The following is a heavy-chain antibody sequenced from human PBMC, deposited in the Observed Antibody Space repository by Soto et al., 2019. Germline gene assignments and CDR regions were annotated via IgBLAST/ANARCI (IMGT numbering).Heavy chain of an antibody. CDR1: GYTFTTYG. J-gene: IGHJ4*02. CDR2: ISAYNGNT. CDR3: ARQEGHIEPMIGEFDF. Sequence: QVQLVQSGPEVKKPGASVMLSCKASGYTFTTYGVRWVRQAPGLGLEWMGWISAYNGNTNYAQKFHGRVTMTTDASANTASLELRSLRSDDTALYYCARQEGHIEPMIGEFDFWGQGTLVTVSS. D-gene: IGHD3-10*02. V-gene: IGHV1-18*01.